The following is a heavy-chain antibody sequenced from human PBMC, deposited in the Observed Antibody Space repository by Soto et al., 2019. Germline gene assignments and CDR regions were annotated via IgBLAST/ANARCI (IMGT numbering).Heavy chain of an antibody. V-gene: IGHV1-3*01. CDR1: GYTFASYA. Sequence: QVQLVQSGAEVKKPGASVKVSCKASGYTFASYAMHWVRQAPGRRLEWMGWINAGNGNTKYSQKFQGRVTITRDTSASTAYMELSSLRSEDTAVYYCARDRMVKSTAMVRFGYWGQGTLVTVSS. CDR2: INAGNGNT. CDR3: ARDRMVKSTAMVRFGY. D-gene: IGHD5-18*01. J-gene: IGHJ4*02.